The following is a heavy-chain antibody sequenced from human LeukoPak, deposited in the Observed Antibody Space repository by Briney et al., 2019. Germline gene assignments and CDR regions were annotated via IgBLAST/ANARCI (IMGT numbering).Heavy chain of an antibody. D-gene: IGHD3-3*01. V-gene: IGHV4-61*02. Sequence: SETLSLTCTVSGGSISSSSYYWGWIRQPAGKGLEWIGRIYTSGSTNYNPSLKSRVTISVDTSKNQFSLKLSSVTAADTAVYYCARHRGLDFWSGYYRVGGDWFDPWGQGTLVTVSS. CDR2: IYTSGST. CDR1: GGSISSSSYY. J-gene: IGHJ5*02. CDR3: ARHRGLDFWSGYYRVGGDWFDP.